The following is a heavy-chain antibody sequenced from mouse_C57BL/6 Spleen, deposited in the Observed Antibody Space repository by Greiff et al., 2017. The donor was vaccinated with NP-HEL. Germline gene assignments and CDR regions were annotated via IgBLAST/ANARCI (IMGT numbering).Heavy chain of an antibody. CDR1: GFTFSDYY. CDR3: ARQIFGYFDV. Sequence: EVQLVESGGGLVQPGGSLKLSCAASGFTFSDYYMYWVRQTPEKRLEWVAYISNGGGSTYYPDTVKGRFTISRDNAKNTLYLQMSRLKSEDTAMYYCARQIFGYFDVWGTGTTVTVSS. V-gene: IGHV5-12*01. J-gene: IGHJ1*03. CDR2: ISNGGGST.